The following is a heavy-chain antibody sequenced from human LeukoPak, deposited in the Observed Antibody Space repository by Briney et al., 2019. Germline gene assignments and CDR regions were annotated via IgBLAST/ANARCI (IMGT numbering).Heavy chain of an antibody. CDR3: ATSSS. J-gene: IGHJ4*02. V-gene: IGHV3-9*01. D-gene: IGHD6-13*01. Sequence: PGGSLRLSCAASGFTFDDYAMHWVRQAPGKGLGWVSGISWNSGSIGYADSVKGRFTISRDNAKNSLYLQMNSLRAEDTALYYCATSSSWGQGILVTVSS. CDR1: GFTFDDYA. CDR2: ISWNSGSI.